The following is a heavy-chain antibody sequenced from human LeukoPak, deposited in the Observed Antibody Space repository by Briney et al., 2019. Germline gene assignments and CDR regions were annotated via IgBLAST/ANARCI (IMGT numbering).Heavy chain of an antibody. Sequence: GGSLRLSCAASGFTFSSYSMNWVRQAPGKGLEWVSYTSSSGSTIYYADSVKGRFTISRDNAKNSLYLQMNSLRAEDTAVYYCASVTIAARPDYWGQGILVTVSS. CDR3: ASVTIAARPDY. CDR2: TSSSGSTI. V-gene: IGHV3-48*01. CDR1: GFTFSSYS. J-gene: IGHJ4*02. D-gene: IGHD6-6*01.